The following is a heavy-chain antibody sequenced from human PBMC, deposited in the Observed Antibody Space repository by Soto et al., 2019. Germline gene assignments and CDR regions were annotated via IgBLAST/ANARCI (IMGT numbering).Heavy chain of an antibody. Sequence: GASVKVSCKASGYTFTSYAMHWVRQAPGQRLEWMGWINAGNGNTKYSQKFQGRVTITRDTSANTAYMELSSLRSEDTAVYYCASSVVVAAKYYYYYYGMDVWGQGTTVTVSS. CDR3: ASSVVVAAKYYYYYYGMDV. J-gene: IGHJ6*02. CDR1: GYTFTSYA. V-gene: IGHV1-3*01. CDR2: INAGNGNT. D-gene: IGHD2-15*01.